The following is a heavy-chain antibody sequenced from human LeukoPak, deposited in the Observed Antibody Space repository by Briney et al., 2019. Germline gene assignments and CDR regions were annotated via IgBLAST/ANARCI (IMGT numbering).Heavy chain of an antibody. CDR2: INHSGST. CDR1: GGSFSGYY. V-gene: IGHV4-34*01. Sequence: SETLSLTCAVYGGSFSGYYWSWIRQPPGKGLEWIGEINHSGSTNYNPSLKSRVTISVDTSKNQFSLKLSSVTAADTAVYYCARSRGGLFDYWGQGALVTVSS. J-gene: IGHJ4*02. CDR3: ARSRGGLFDY. D-gene: IGHD3-10*01.